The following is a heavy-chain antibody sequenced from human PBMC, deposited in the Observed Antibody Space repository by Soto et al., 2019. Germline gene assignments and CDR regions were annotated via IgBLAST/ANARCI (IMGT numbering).Heavy chain of an antibody. V-gene: IGHV3-74*01. CDR3: ASPVVPAAMGGPYFYGIDF. D-gene: IGHD2-2*01. Sequence: EVQLVESGGGLVQPGGSLRLACAASGFTFTRHWMHWVRQAPGKGLVWVSRIDSYGSSTHYADSVKGRFTISRDNAKNTVYLQMNSLRAEDTAVYYCASPVVPAAMGGPYFYGIDFWGQGTTVTVSS. CDR1: GFTFTRHW. CDR2: IDSYGSST. J-gene: IGHJ6*02.